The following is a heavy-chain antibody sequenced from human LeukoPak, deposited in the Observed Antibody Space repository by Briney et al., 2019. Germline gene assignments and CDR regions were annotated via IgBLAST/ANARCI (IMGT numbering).Heavy chain of an antibody. J-gene: IGHJ6*02. V-gene: IGHV3-23*01. CDR3: ARDIVVVVASVYHYYGMDV. CDR1: GFTFSSYA. Sequence: PGGSLRLSCAASGFTFSSYAMSWVRQAPGKGLEWVSSISASGGSTYYADSVKGRFTISRDNAKKSLYLQMNSLRAEDTAVYYCARDIVVVVASVYHYYGMDVWGQGTLVTVSS. D-gene: IGHD2-15*01. CDR2: ISASGGST.